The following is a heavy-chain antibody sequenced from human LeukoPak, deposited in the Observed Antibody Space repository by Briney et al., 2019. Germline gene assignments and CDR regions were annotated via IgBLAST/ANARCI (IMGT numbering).Heavy chain of an antibody. D-gene: IGHD2-2*01. J-gene: IGHJ3*02. CDR3: AKDFLGYCSSTSCLSDAFDI. CDR2: VSGSGGRT. Sequence: PGGSLRLSCAASGFTFSSYAMHWVRQAPGKGLEWVSGVSGSGGRTYYADSVQGRFTISRDNSKNTLYLQMISLRAEDTAVYYCAKDFLGYCSSTSCLSDAFDIWGQGTMVTVSS. V-gene: IGHV3-23*01. CDR1: GFTFSSYA.